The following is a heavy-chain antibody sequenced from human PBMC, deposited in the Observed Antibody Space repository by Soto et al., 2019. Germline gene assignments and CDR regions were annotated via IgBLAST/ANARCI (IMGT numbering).Heavy chain of an antibody. Sequence: EVQLVESGGGLVQPGGSLRLSCAASGFTFSSYNMNWVRQAPGKGLEWVSYISSSSSTIYYADSVKGRFTISRDNAKNSLYLQSNCLRAEDRCVYYCAISSQWLVGGLDYWGQGTLVTVSS. CDR1: GFTFSSYN. V-gene: IGHV3-48*01. CDR2: ISSSSSTI. D-gene: IGHD6-19*01. J-gene: IGHJ4*02. CDR3: AISSQWLVGGLDY.